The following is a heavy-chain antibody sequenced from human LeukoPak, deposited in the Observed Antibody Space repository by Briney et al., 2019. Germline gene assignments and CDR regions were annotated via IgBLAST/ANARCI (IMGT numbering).Heavy chain of an antibody. D-gene: IGHD1-26*01. CDR3: AKDGSSGTYFDY. Sequence: GGSLRLSCAASGFTFSSYDMSWVRQAPGKGLEWVSAVSGSGGSTYYADSVKGRFTISRDNSKNTVYLQMNSLRAEDTAVHYCAKDGSSGTYFDYWGQGTLVTVSS. CDR1: GFTFSSYD. CDR2: VSGSGGST. J-gene: IGHJ4*02. V-gene: IGHV3-23*01.